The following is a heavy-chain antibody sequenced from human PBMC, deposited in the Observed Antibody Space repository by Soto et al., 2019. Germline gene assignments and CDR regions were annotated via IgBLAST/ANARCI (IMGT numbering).Heavy chain of an antibody. CDR3: AHPLKPGYGHYSFFSDY. V-gene: IGHV2-5*02. J-gene: IGHJ4*02. CDR1: GFSLSTSGVG. D-gene: IGHD4-17*01. Sequence: ITLRESGPPLVKPTQTLTLTCTFSGFSLSTSGVGVGWIRQPPGKALEWLALIYWDDDKRYSPSLKSRLTTTNNTSKYQMRLTMTNIDPVDTATYSCAHPLKPGYGHYSFFSDYWGQRTLVSVSS. CDR2: IYWDDDK.